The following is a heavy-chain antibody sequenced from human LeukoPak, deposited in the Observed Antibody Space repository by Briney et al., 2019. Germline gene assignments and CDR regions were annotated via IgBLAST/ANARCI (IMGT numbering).Heavy chain of an antibody. Sequence: RGSLRLSCAASGFSFNSDWVDWVRQAPGKGLEWVANIKHDESEKNYLDSVKGRFTISRDNAQNSLYLQMNGLRVEDTAVYYCTRRLDDWGQGTLVTVSS. CDR3: TRRLDD. V-gene: IGHV3-7*01. D-gene: IGHD3-16*01. J-gene: IGHJ4*02. CDR1: GFSFNSDW. CDR2: IKHDESEK.